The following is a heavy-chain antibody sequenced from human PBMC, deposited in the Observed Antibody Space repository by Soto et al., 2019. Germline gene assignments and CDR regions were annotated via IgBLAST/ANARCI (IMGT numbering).Heavy chain of an antibody. CDR1: GYSFTSNW. CDR3: ARLARTVLGTITLSPSGYFDY. D-gene: IGHD1-7*01. CDR2: IYPGDSDT. J-gene: IGHJ4*02. Sequence: GESLKISCKTSGYSFTSNWIGWVRQMPGKGLEWMGIIYPGDSDTRYSPSFQGQVSISADKSISTAYLQWSSLKASDTAMYYCARLARTVLGTITLSPSGYFDYSGQGTLVTVSS. V-gene: IGHV5-51*01.